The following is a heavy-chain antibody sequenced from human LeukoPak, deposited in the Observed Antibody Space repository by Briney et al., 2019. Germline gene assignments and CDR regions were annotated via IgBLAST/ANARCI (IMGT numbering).Heavy chain of an antibody. CDR1: GFTFSNYA. D-gene: IGHD2/OR15-2a*01. CDR2: ISYDGTNK. Sequence: GRSLRLSCAASGFTFSNYAMHWVRQAPGQGLEWVAVISYDGTNKYYPDSVKGRFTISRDNSYNTLYLQMDSLTAEDTAVYYCAKESTTYYYYGMHFWGQGQTATVS. V-gene: IGHV3-30*18. J-gene: IGHJ6*02. CDR3: AKESTTYYYYGMHF.